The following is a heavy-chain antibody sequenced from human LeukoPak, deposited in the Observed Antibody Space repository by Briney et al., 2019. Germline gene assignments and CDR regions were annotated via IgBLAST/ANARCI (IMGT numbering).Heavy chain of an antibody. V-gene: IGHV3-33*01. Sequence: GGSLRLSCAASGVIFSTYGMHWVRQAPGKGLEWVAVIWYDGSNKYYADSVKGRFTISRDNSKNTMYLQMNSLRPEDTAVYYCARGDELGYCSGGDCSGLPWGQGTLVTVSS. CDR2: IWYDGSNK. D-gene: IGHD2-15*01. CDR1: GVIFSTYG. J-gene: IGHJ5*02. CDR3: ARGDELGYCSGGDCSGLP.